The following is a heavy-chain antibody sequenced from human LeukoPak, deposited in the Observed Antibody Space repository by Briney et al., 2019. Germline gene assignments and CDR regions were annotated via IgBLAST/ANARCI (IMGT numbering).Heavy chain of an antibody. CDR3: GRGVSIAALNPFDY. J-gene: IGHJ4*02. Sequence: SETLSLTCAVYGGSFSGYYWSWIRQPPGKGLEWIGEINHSGSTNYNPSLKSRVTISVDTSKNQFSLKLSSVTAADTAVYYCGRGVSIAALNPFDYWGRGTLVTVSS. D-gene: IGHD6-6*01. V-gene: IGHV4-34*01. CDR1: GGSFSGYY. CDR2: INHSGST.